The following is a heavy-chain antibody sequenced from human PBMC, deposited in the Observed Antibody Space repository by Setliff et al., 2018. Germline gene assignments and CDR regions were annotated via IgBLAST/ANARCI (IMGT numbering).Heavy chain of an antibody. J-gene: IGHJ4*02. CDR3: GHGGKGLLEN. D-gene: IGHD3-10*01. Sequence: PGGSLRLSCAASGFSFSDYSMNWVRQAPGKGLEWVSSISSSSTYIFYADSVRGRFTVSRDNAKDSLYLQMNSLRAEDTAIYYCGHGGKGLLENWGQGTLVTVSS. V-gene: IGHV3-21*01. CDR1: GFSFSDYS. CDR2: ISSSSTYI.